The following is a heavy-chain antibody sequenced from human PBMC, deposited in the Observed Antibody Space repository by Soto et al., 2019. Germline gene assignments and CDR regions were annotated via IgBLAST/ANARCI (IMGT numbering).Heavy chain of an antibody. D-gene: IGHD2-21*01. CDR3: ERQGKPYLPPRDSYGMDV. V-gene: IGHV1-2*02. Sequence: QEHLVQSGAELKKPGASVKVSCKSSGYTFIYYYLHWVRQAPGQGLERMGWINPHSGDTYYAEKFQGRVTMTRDTSITTVFMDLSRLTSDDTALYFCERQGKPYLPPRDSYGMDVWGQGTSVTVSS. J-gene: IGHJ6*02. CDR1: GYTFIYYY. CDR2: INPHSGDT.